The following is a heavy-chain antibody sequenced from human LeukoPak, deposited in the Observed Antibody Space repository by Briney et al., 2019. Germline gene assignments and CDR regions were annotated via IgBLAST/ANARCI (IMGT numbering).Heavy chain of an antibody. D-gene: IGHD6-19*01. V-gene: IGHV3-30*02. CDR1: GFTLIDYN. CDR3: ARGAAVALEL. Sequence: GGSLRLSCGASGFTLIDYNMHWVRQAPGKGLEYVVFIQFDGTTEYYTDSVKGRFTMSRDKSKNTLYLQMNSLRGGDTAVYYCARGAAVALELWGQGTLVTVSS. CDR2: IQFDGTTE. J-gene: IGHJ4*02.